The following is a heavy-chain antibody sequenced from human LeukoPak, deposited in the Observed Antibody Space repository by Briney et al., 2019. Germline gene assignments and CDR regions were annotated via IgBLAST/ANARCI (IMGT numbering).Heavy chain of an antibody. V-gene: IGHV4-31*01. CDR3: ARAAGGTFDY. CDR1: GGSISSGGYY. J-gene: IGHJ4*02. Sequence: SQTLSLTCTVSGGSISSGGYYWSWIRQHPGKGLEWIGYIYHSGSTYYNPPLKSQVTISVDTSKNQFSLKVYSVTAADTAVYYCARAAGGTFDYWGQGTLVTVSS. D-gene: IGHD6-13*01. CDR2: IYHSGST.